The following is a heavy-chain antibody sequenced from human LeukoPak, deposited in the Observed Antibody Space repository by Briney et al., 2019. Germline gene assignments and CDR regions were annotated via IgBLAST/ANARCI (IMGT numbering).Heavy chain of an antibody. D-gene: IGHD6-19*01. J-gene: IGHJ4*02. CDR1: GFTVSSNY. CDR2: MYSDGSA. V-gene: IGHV3-53*01. CDR3: ARTIAMTGIDYFDQ. Sequence: PGGSLRLSCAASGFTVSSNYMSWVRQAPGKGLEWESVMYSDGSAYYADSVKGRFTISRDNSKNRLFLQMNSLRAEDTAVYFCARTIAMTGIDYFDQWGQGTLVTVS.